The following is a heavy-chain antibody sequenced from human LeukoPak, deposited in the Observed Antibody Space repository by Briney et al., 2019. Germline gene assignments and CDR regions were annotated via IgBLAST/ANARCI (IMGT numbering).Heavy chain of an antibody. CDR3: ARGYYHSSGWGFDL. D-gene: IGHD3-22*01. CDR2: ISYDGSNK. CDR1: GFTFSSYG. Sequence: PGGSLRLSCAASGFTFSSYGMHWVRQAPGKGLEWVTLISYDGSNKYYADSVKGRFTISRDNSKNTLYLQMNSLRAGDTAVYYCARGYYHSSGWGFDLWGRGTLVTVSS. J-gene: IGHJ2*01. V-gene: IGHV3-30*03.